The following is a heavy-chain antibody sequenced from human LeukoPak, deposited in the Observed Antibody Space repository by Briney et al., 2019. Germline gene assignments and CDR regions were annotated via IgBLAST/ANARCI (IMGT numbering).Heavy chain of an antibody. CDR1: GYTLTSYD. CDR3: ARGLLQFWNGYAADVVDI. V-gene: IGHV1-8*01. D-gene: IGHD3-3*01. Sequence: VASVKVSCKASGYTLTSYDINWVRQATGQGLEWMGRINTNSGNTDYAQKFQGRVTMTRNSSIGTVYMELSSLKSEDTAVYYCARGLLQFWNGYAADVVDIWGQGTMVTVSS. CDR2: INTNSGNT. J-gene: IGHJ3*02.